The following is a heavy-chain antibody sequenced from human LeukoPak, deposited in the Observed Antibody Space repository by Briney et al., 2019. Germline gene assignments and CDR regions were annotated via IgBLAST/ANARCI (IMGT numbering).Heavy chain of an antibody. J-gene: IGHJ4*02. CDR2: ISAYNGNT. CDR3: ARVGDIVVVPAAIFFDY. D-gene: IGHD2-2*01. V-gene: IGHV1-18*01. Sequence: GASVKVSGKASGYTFTSYGISWVRQAPGQGLEWMGWISAYNGNTNYAQKLQGRVTMTTDTSTSTAYMELRSLRSDDTAVYYCARVGDIVVVPAAIFFDYWGQGTLVTVSS. CDR1: GYTFTSYG.